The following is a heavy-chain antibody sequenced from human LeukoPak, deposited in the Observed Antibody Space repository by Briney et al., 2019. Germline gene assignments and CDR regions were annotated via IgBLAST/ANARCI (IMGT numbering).Heavy chain of an antibody. CDR1: GFTFSSYA. CDR3: AKDPKSFGQYYFYGMDV. D-gene: IGHD2/OR15-2a*01. CDR2: ISWGGGTH. V-gene: IGHV3-43D*03. Sequence: GGSLRLSCAASGFTFSSYAMSWVRQAPGQGLEWVSLISWGGGTHYYADSVRGRFTISRDNTKNALYLQMNSLRVEDTALYYCAKDPKSFGQYYFYGMDVWGQGTTVTVSS. J-gene: IGHJ6*02.